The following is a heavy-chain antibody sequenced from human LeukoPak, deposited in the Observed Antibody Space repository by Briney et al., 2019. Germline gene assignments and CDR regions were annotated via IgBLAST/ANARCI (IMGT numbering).Heavy chain of an antibody. CDR1: GFTFSNYW. J-gene: IGHJ3*02. CDR2: IYSGGST. Sequence: GGSLRLSCAASGFTFSNYWMHLVRQAPGKGLEWVSVIYSGGSTYYADSVKGRFTISRDNSKNTLYLQMNSLRAEDTAVYYCARDHAAGYYDSSDAFDIWGQGTMVTVSS. V-gene: IGHV3-66*01. CDR3: ARDHAAGYYDSSDAFDI. D-gene: IGHD3-22*01.